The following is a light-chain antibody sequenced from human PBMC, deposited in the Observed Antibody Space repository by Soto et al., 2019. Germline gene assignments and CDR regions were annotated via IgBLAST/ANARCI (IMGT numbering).Light chain of an antibody. V-gene: IGKV3-20*01. Sequence: EILLTQSPGTLSLSPGERAALSCRASQSLSSSYLAWYQQKLGQAPRLLIYGASYRATGIPDRFSGSGSGTDFTLIISRLEPEDFAVYYCQQYGNSLWTFGQGTKVDIK. CDR1: QSLSSSY. CDR3: QQYGNSLWT. J-gene: IGKJ1*01. CDR2: GAS.